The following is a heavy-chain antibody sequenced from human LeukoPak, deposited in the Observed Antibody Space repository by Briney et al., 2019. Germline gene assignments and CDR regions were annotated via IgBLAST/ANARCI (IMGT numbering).Heavy chain of an antibody. CDR3: ARGVPDTAMVLYYFDY. D-gene: IGHD5-18*01. V-gene: IGHV4-34*01. J-gene: IGHJ4*02. CDR1: GGSFSGYY. CDR2: INHSGST. Sequence: TPSETLSLTCAVYGGSFSGYYWSWIRQPPGKGLEWIGEINHSGSTNYNPSLKSRVTISVDTSKNQFSLKLSSVTAADTAVYYCARGVPDTAMVLYYFDYWGQGTLVTVSS.